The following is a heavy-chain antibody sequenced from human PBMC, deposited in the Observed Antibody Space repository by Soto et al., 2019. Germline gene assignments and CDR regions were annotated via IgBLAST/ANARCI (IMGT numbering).Heavy chain of an antibody. V-gene: IGHV3-15*01. CDR1: GFTFSNAW. CDR2: IKSKKDGGAT. Sequence: EVLLVESGGGLVEPGGSLRLSCAASGFTFSNAWMSWVRQAPGKGLEWVGGIKSKKDGGATDFAAPVKGRFAISRDDSKNTLYLQMNSLKTEDTAVYFCTTDYYDATGYYGYFQYWGQGTLLTVSS. CDR3: TTDYYDATGYYGYFQY. J-gene: IGHJ1*01. D-gene: IGHD3-22*01.